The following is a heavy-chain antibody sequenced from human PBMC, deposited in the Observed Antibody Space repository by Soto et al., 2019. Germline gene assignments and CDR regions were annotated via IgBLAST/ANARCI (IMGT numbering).Heavy chain of an antibody. CDR1: GGSISISTYY. CDR2: IYYSGST. CDR3: ASPTLGAFDI. J-gene: IGHJ3*02. Sequence: SETLSLTSTVSGGSISISTYYWGCMRQPPGKGLEWIVSIYYSGSTSYNSSLKSRVTISVDTSKNQFSLRLRSVTAADTAVYYCASPTLGAFDIWGQGTMVTVSS. D-gene: IGHD3-16*01. V-gene: IGHV4-39*01.